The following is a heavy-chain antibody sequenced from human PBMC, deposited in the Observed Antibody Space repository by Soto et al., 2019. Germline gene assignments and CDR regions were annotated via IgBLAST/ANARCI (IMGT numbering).Heavy chain of an antibody. Sequence: GGSLRLSCAASGFTFSSYSMNWVRQAPGKGLEWVSSISSSSSYIYYADSVKGRFTISRDNAKNSRYLQMNSLRAEDTAVYYCARVVNTYSSGWPYYYYAMDVWGQGTTVTVSS. CDR1: GFTFSSYS. CDR3: ARVVNTYSSGWPYYYYAMDV. J-gene: IGHJ6*02. D-gene: IGHD6-19*01. CDR2: ISSSSSYI. V-gene: IGHV3-21*01.